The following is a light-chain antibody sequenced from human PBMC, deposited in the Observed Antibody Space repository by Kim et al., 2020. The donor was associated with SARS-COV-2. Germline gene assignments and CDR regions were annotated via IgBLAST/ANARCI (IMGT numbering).Light chain of an antibody. CDR3: QQAGSTLYP. CDR1: QSVSNNY. CDR2: GAS. V-gene: IGKV3-20*01. Sequence: EIGLTQSPGTLSLSPGERATLSCWASQSVSNNYLSWYQQKPGKAPRLLTDGASSRASGIPDRFSGSGSGTDFTFTISRLDPEDFAMYSFQQAGSTLYPFGKGTKLE. J-gene: IGKJ2*01.